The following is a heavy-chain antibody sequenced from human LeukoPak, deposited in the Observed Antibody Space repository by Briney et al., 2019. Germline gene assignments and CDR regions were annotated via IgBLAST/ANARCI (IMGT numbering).Heavy chain of an antibody. Sequence: SETLSLTCTVSGGSMSSYYWSWIRQPPGNGLGWIGSIYYSGSTYYNPSLKSRVTISVDASKNQFALKLSSVTAADTAVYYCARDRGGSYPPFDYWGQGTLVTVSS. D-gene: IGHD1-26*01. J-gene: IGHJ4*02. CDR3: ARDRGGSYPPFDY. CDR2: IYYSGST. CDR1: GGSMSSYY. V-gene: IGHV4-39*06.